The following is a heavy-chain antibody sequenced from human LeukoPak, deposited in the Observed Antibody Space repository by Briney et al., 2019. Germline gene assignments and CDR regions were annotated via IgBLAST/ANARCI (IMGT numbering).Heavy chain of an antibody. Sequence: SVKVSCKASGGTFSSYAISWVRQAPGQGLEWMGGIIPILGTANYAQKFQGRVTITADESTSTAYMELSSLRSEDTAVYYCARDRYYDILTGFTLWGQGTLVTVSS. CDR1: GGTFSSYA. D-gene: IGHD3-9*01. CDR3: ARDRYYDILTGFTL. V-gene: IGHV1-69*13. J-gene: IGHJ4*02. CDR2: IIPILGTA.